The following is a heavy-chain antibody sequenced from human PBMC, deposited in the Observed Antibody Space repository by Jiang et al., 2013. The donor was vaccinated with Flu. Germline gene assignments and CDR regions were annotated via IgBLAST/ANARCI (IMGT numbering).Heavy chain of an antibody. CDR2: ISAYNGNT. J-gene: IGHJ3*01. V-gene: IGHV1-18*04. Sequence: GAEVKKPGASVKVSCKAYGYTFTTYGISWVRQAPGQGLEWMGWISAYNGNTNYAQNLQGRVTMSTDTSTTTAYMELRSLRSDDTAVYYCARDEFPMIGPQVAFDLWGQGTMVIVSS. CDR3: ARDEFPMIGPQVAFDL. D-gene: IGHD3-22*01. CDR1: GYTFTTYG.